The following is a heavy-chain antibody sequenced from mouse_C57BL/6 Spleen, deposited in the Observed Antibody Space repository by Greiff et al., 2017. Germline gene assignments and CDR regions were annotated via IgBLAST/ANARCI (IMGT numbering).Heavy chain of an antibody. CDR2: INPNNGGT. CDR3: ARGAVVEGYFDV. V-gene: IGHV1-26*01. J-gene: IGHJ1*03. Sequence: EVQLQQSGPELVKPGASVKISCKASGYTFTDYYMNWVKQSHGKSLEWIGDINPNNGGTSYNQKFKGKATLTVDKSSSTAYMELRSLTSEDSAVYYCARGAVVEGYFDVWGTGTTVTVSS. D-gene: IGHD1-1*01. CDR1: GYTFTDYY.